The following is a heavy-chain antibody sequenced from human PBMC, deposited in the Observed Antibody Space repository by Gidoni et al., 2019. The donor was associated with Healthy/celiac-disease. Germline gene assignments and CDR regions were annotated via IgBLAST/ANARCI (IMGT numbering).Heavy chain of an antibody. CDR2: IYYSGST. Sequence: QVQLQESGPGLVKPSETLSLTCTVSGGSISSYYWSWIRQPPGKGLEWIGYIYYSGSTNYNPSLKSRVTISVDTSKNQFSLKLSSVTAADTAVYYCARHAGYSSSWYLDYWGQGTLVTVSS. CDR1: GGSISSYY. D-gene: IGHD6-13*01. J-gene: IGHJ4*02. V-gene: IGHV4-59*08. CDR3: ARHAGYSSSWYLDY.